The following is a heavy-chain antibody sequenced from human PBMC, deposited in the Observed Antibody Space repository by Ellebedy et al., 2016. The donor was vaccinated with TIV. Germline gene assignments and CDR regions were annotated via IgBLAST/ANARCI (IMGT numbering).Heavy chain of an antibody. D-gene: IGHD5-12*01. CDR1: GGSFSGHY. J-gene: IGHJ6*02. CDR3: ARRYTKTTEHTWLAGYYYTLDV. Sequence: MPSETLSLTCAVYGGSFSGHYWSWIRQSPGKGLEWIGEIYHSGITAYNPSLKSRVTISVDTSKTQFSLKVSSLTAADTAVYYCARRYTKTTEHTWLAGYYYTLDVWGQGTTVAVSS. CDR2: IYHSGIT. V-gene: IGHV4-34*01.